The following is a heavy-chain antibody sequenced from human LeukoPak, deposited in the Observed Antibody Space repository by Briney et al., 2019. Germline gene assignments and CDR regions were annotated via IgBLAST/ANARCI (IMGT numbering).Heavy chain of an antibody. D-gene: IGHD3-3*01. CDR3: ATNFGVVTPYDAFDI. J-gene: IGHJ3*02. V-gene: IGHV3-33*01. CDR2: IWYDGSNK. Sequence: AGGSLRLSCAASGFTFSSYGMHWVRQAPGKGLEWVAVIWYDGSNKYYADSVKGRFTISRDNSKNTLYLQMNSLRAEDTAVYYCATNFGVVTPYDAFDIWGQGTMVTVSS. CDR1: GFTFSSYG.